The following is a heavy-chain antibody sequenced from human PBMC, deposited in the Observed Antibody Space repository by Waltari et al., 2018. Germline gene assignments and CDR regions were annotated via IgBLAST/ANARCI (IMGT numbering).Heavy chain of an antibody. CDR3: ARDIIAAAGTHRDAFDI. CDR1: GGSISSYY. J-gene: IGHJ3*02. CDR2: IYYSGST. V-gene: IGHV4-59*01. D-gene: IGHD6-13*01. Sequence: QVQLQESGPGLVKPSETLSLTCTVSGGSISSYYWSWIRQPPGKGLEWIGYIYYSGSTNYNPSRKSRVTISVDTSKNQFSLKLSSVTAADTAVYYCARDIIAAAGTHRDAFDIWGQGTMVTVSS.